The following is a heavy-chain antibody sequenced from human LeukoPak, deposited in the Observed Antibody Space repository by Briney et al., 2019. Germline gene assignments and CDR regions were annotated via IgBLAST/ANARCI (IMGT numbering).Heavy chain of an antibody. J-gene: IGHJ6*03. Sequence: ETLSLTCTVSGGSISSSSYYWGWIRQPPGKGLEWVSVIYSGGSTYYADSVKGRFTISRDNSKNTLYLQMNSLRAEDTAVYYCASLSRYCSGGSCYYYYYYMDVWGKGTTVTISS. D-gene: IGHD2-15*01. CDR3: ASLSRYCSGGSCYYYYYYMDV. CDR1: GGSISSSSYY. V-gene: IGHV3-53*01. CDR2: IYSGGST.